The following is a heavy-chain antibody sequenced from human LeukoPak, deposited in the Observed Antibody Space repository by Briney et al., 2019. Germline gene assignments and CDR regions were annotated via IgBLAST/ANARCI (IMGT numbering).Heavy chain of an antibody. CDR1: GFTFSSYG. J-gene: IGHJ6*02. Sequence: GRSPRLSCAASGFTFSSYGMHWVRQAPGKGLEGGAVIWYDGSNKYYADSVKGRFTISRDNSKNTLYLQMNSLRAEDTAVYYCARERFPTLLYYYGMDVWGQGTTVTVSS. D-gene: IGHD3-10*01. CDR2: IWYDGSNK. V-gene: IGHV3-33*01. CDR3: ARERFPTLLYYYGMDV.